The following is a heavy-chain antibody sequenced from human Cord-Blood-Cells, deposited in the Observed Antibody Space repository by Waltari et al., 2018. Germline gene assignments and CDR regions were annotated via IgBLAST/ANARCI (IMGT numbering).Heavy chain of an antibody. D-gene: IGHD6-6*01. CDR1: GYTFTSYY. CDR3: ARVRASYSSSSVAFDI. V-gene: IGHV1-46*01. CDR2: NNPSGGGT. Sequence: QVQLVQSGAEVKKPGASVKVSCKASGYTFTSYYMHWVRQAPGQGLGWMGINNPSGGGTSYAQKCQGGVTMTRDTSTSTVYMELSSLRSEDTAVYYCARVRASYSSSSVAFDIWGQGTMVTVSS. J-gene: IGHJ3*02.